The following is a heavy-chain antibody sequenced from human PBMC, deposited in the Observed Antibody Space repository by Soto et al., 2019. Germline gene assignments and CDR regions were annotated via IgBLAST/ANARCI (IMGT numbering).Heavy chain of an antibody. CDR2: ISGSGGST. V-gene: IGHV3-23*01. D-gene: IGHD2-2*02. Sequence: GGSLRLSCAASGFTFSSYAMSWVRQAPGKGLEWVSAISGSGGSTYYADSVKGRFTISRDNSKNTLYLQMNSLRAEDTAVYYCAKGAEGYCSSTSCYRLQHWGQGTLVTVSS. J-gene: IGHJ1*01. CDR3: AKGAEGYCSSTSCYRLQH. CDR1: GFTFSSYA.